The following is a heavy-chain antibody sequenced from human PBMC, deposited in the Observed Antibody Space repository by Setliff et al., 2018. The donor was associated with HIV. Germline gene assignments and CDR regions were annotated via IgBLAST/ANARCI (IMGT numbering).Heavy chain of an antibody. CDR1: GYSFTNYY. J-gene: IGHJ4*02. CDR2: INPSGGGT. CDR3: VRGMTSYDSSGYSIPYYFDY. Sequence: ASVKVSCKASGYSFTNYYMNWVRQAPGQGLKWVGIINPSGGGTTYAQKFQGRVTMTRDTSTDTLYMDLSSLTSEDTAVYYCVRGMTSYDSSGYSIPYYFDYWGQGTLVTVSS. V-gene: IGHV1-46*01. D-gene: IGHD3-22*01.